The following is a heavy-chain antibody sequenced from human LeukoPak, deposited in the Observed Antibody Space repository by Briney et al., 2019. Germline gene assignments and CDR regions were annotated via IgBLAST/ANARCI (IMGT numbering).Heavy chain of an antibody. CDR1: GFKFDDYA. J-gene: IGHJ4*02. CDR3: AKERSSAIDY. CDR2: ISWNSGLI. D-gene: IGHD2-15*01. V-gene: IGHV3-9*01. Sequence: PGRSLRLSCAASGFKFDDYAMHWVRQVPGKGLEWVSGISWNSGLIDYADSVKGRFSISRDNAKNSLYLQMNSLKAEDTALYYCAKERSSAIDYWGQGTWVTVSS.